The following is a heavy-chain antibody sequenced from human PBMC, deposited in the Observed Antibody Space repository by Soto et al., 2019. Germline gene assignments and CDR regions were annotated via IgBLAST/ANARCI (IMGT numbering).Heavy chain of an antibody. J-gene: IGHJ6*02. V-gene: IGHV1-69*05. D-gene: IGHD6-13*01. CDR1: GGTFSSYA. CDR2: IIPICGTT. CDR3: AREDSSSLDV. Sequence: SVKVSCKASGGTFSSYAISWVRQAPGQGLEWMGWIIPICGTTNYAQKFQGRVTMTTDTSISTAYMELSRLRSDDTAVYYCAREDSSSLDVWGQGTTVTVSS.